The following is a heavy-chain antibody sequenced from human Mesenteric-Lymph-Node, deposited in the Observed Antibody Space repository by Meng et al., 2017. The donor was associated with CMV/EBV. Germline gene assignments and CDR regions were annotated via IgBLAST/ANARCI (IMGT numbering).Heavy chain of an antibody. J-gene: IGHJ4*02. V-gene: IGHV1-18*01. Sequence: AGYTFNSYGISWVRQAPGQGLEWMGWSSAYNGNTNYAQKLQGRVTMTTDTSTSTAYMELRSLRSDDTAVYYCARAPKLLWFGELYFYWGQGTLVTVSS. D-gene: IGHD3-10*01. CDR3: ARAPKLLWFGELYFY. CDR1: GYTFNSYG. CDR2: SSAYNGNT.